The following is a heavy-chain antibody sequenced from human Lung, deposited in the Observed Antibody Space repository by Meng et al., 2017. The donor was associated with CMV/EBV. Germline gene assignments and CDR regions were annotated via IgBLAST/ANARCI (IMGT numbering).Heavy chain of an antibody. Sequence: GESLKISCAASGFTLNSYTVHWVRQAPGKGLEWMAVISYDGTYKYYGDSVKGRFTVSRDNSKRSLYLQMNSLRPEDTAVYYCATSRFHGDFKDAVNIWGQGTLVT. D-gene: IGHD2-21*01. V-gene: IGHV3-30-3*01. CDR3: ATSRFHGDFKDAVNI. CDR2: ISYDGTYK. CDR1: GFTLNSYT. J-gene: IGHJ3*02.